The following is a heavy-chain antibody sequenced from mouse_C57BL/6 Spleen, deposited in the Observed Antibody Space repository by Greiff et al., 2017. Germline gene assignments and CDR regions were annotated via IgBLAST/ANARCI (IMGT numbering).Heavy chain of an antibody. Sequence: QVQLQPSGAELAKPGASVKLSCKASVYTFTSYWMHWVKQRPGQGLEWIGYLNPSSGYTKYNQKFKDKATLTADKSSSTAYMQLSSLTYEDSAVYYCARKSIYYDYEDWFAYWGQGTLVTVSA. J-gene: IGHJ3*01. D-gene: IGHD2-4*01. CDR2: LNPSSGYT. CDR1: VYTFTSYW. CDR3: ARKSIYYDYEDWFAY. V-gene: IGHV1-7*01.